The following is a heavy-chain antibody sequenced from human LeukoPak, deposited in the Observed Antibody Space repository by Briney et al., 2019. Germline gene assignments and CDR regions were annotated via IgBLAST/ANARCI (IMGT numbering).Heavy chain of an antibody. CDR2: IYYSGST. Sequence: PSETLSLTCTVSGGSISSYYWSWIRQPPGKGLEWIGYIYYSGSTYYNPSLKSRVTISVDTSKNQFSLKLSSVTAADTAVYYCARGYYYDSSYFDYWGQGTLVTVSS. CDR3: ARGYYYDSSYFDY. J-gene: IGHJ4*02. CDR1: GGSISSYY. D-gene: IGHD3-22*01. V-gene: IGHV4-59*08.